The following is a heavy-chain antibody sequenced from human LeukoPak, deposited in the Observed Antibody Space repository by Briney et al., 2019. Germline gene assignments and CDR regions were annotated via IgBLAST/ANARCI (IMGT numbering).Heavy chain of an antibody. J-gene: IGHJ5*02. CDR2: IDQSGTS. CDR3: ARDEDGIIVA. D-gene: IGHD1-26*01. V-gene: IGHV4-34*01. CDR1: GGSFTDFY. Sequence: SETQSLTCAVYGGSFTDFYWTWIRQSPGKGLEWIGEIDQSGTSRYNPSLKGRVTISRDTSKKQLSLKMRAVTAADTAIYYCARDEDGIIVAWGQGARVTVS.